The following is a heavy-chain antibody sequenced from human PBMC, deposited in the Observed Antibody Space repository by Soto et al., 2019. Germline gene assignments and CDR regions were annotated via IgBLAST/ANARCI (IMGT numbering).Heavy chain of an antibody. D-gene: IGHD6-13*01. CDR1: GYTFTGYY. Sequence: QVQLVQSGAEVKKPGASVKVSCKASGYTFTGYYMHWVRQAPGQGLEWMGWINPNSGGTNYAQKFQGWVTMTRDTSISTAYMEQSKLRSDDTAVYYCARDRRDSSSQSALDDAFDIWGQGTMVTVSS. CDR3: ARDRRDSSSQSALDDAFDI. CDR2: INPNSGGT. V-gene: IGHV1-2*04. J-gene: IGHJ3*02.